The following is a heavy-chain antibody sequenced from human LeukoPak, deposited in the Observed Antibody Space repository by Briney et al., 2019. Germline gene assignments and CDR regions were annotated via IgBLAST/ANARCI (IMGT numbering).Heavy chain of an antibody. Sequence: QPGGSLRLSCAASGFIFSSYAMHWVRQAPGKGLEWVSAISGSGGSTYYADSVKGRFTISRDNSKNTLYLQMNSLRAEDTAVYYCAKDAGSYIAAAGSPSRDWGQGTLVTVSS. CDR3: AKDAGSYIAAAGSPSRD. CDR2: ISGSGGST. J-gene: IGHJ4*02. D-gene: IGHD6-13*01. CDR1: GFIFSSYA. V-gene: IGHV3-23*01.